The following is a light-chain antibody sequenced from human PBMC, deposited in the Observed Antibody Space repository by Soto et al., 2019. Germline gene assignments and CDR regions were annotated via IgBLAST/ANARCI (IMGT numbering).Light chain of an antibody. V-gene: IGKV3-20*01. CDR2: DVS. J-gene: IGKJ3*01. CDR1: QTVSSNS. CDR3: QQYHSYSPFT. Sequence: EIVLTQSPGTLTLSPGERATLSCRASQTVSSNSLAWYQQKAGQAPRVLIFDVSTRATGIPDRFSGSGSGTDFTLTISRLEPEDFATYYCQQYHSYSPFTFGPGTKVDIK.